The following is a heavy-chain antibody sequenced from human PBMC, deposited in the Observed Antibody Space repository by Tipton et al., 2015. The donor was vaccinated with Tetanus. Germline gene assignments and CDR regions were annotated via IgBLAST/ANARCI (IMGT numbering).Heavy chain of an antibody. Sequence: TLSLTCTVSGGSISSSSYYWGWIRQPPGKGLEWIGSAYYSGSTYYNPSLKSRVTISVDTSKNQFSLRLNSVTAADTAVFYCARVFGNNGYYLNFDYWGQGALVTVSS. V-gene: IGHV4-39*01. CDR3: ARVFGNNGYYLNFDY. D-gene: IGHD3-3*01. J-gene: IGHJ4*02. CDR2: AYYSGST. CDR1: GGSISSSSYY.